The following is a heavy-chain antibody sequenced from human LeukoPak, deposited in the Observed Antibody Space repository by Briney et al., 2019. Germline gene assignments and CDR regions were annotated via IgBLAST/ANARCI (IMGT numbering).Heavy chain of an antibody. J-gene: IGHJ4*02. CDR1: GFTFDDYA. Sequence: PGRSLRLSCAASGFTFDDYAMHWVRHAPGKGLEWVSGISWNSRSIGYADSVKGRFTISRDNAKNSLYLQMNSLRAEDTALYYCAKTLGDYYDSSGYDYFDYWGQGTLVTVSS. CDR2: ISWNSRSI. D-gene: IGHD3-22*01. CDR3: AKTLGDYYDSSGYDYFDY. V-gene: IGHV3-9*01.